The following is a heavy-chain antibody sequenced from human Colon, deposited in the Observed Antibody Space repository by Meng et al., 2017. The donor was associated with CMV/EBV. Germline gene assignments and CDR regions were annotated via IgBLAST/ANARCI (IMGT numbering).Heavy chain of an antibody. D-gene: IGHD3-16*01. V-gene: IGHV3-53*01. CDR1: GFSASTNY. CDR2: IYSGDSR. CDR3: ARRGTGGRSFDY. Sequence: GESLKISCVVSGFSASTNYMSWVRQAPGKGLEWVSGIYSGDSRQYADSVKGRFAISRDNSENSLYLHMNSLRANDTAVYYCARRGTGGRSFDYWGQGTPVTVSS. J-gene: IGHJ4*02.